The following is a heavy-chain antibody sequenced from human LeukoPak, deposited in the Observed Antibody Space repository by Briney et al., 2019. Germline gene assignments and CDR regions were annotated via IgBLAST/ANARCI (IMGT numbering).Heavy chain of an antibody. CDR2: ISGSDGTT. V-gene: IGHV3-23*01. CDR3: AKESQLSYSGTFYIDY. J-gene: IGHJ4*02. Sequence: GGSLRLSCAASGFTFSDYAMSWVRQAPGKGLEWVSGISGSDGTTYYADSVKGRFTLSRDNSKNTLYLQMNSLRAEDTAVYYCAKESQLSYSGTFYIDYWGQGTLVTVSS. D-gene: IGHD1-26*01. CDR1: GFTFSDYA.